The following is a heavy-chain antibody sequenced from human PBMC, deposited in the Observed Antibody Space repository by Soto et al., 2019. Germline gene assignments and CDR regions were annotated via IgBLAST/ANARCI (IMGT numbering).Heavy chain of an antibody. Sequence: GGSLRLSCAASGFTFSSYAMHWVRQAPGKGLEWVAVISYDGSNKYYADSVKGRFTISRDNSKNTLYLQMNSLRAEDTAVYYCARDGPRIVTTLRFDYWGQGTLVTVSS. V-gene: IGHV3-30-3*01. CDR1: GFTFSSYA. D-gene: IGHD4-4*01. CDR2: ISYDGSNK. CDR3: ARDGPRIVTTLRFDY. J-gene: IGHJ4*02.